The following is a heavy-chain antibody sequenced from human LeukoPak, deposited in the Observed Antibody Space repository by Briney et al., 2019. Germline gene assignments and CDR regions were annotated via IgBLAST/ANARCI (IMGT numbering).Heavy chain of an antibody. CDR2: IIPIFGTA. Sequence: GASVKVSCKASGGTFSSYAISWVRQAPGQGLEWMGGIIPIFGTANYAQKFQGRVTITTDESTGTAYMELSSLRSEDTAVYYCARGLGYSRTGYFDYWGQGTLVTVSS. J-gene: IGHJ4*02. V-gene: IGHV1-69*05. CDR3: ARGLGYSRTGYFDY. D-gene: IGHD6-13*01. CDR1: GGTFSSYA.